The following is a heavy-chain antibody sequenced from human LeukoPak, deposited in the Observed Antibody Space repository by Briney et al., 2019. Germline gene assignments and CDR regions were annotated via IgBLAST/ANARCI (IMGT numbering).Heavy chain of an antibody. CDR2: INPSGGST. J-gene: IGHJ4*02. CDR1: GYTFTSYY. V-gene: IGHV1-46*01. Sequence: ASVKVSCKASGYTFTSYYMHWVRQAPGQGLEWMGIINPSGGSTSYAQKFQGRVTMTRDMSTSTVYMELSSLRSEDTAVYYCARVKNTVHSILPYFDYWGQGTLVTVSS. D-gene: IGHD4-17*01. CDR3: ARVKNTVHSILPYFDY.